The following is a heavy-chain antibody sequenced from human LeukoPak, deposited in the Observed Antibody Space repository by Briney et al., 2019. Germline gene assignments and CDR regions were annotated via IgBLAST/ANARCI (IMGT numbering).Heavy chain of an antibody. CDR3: ARSYSSSWHYYYYMDV. CDR2: ISAYNGNT. J-gene: IGHJ6*03. D-gene: IGHD6-13*01. Sequence: ASVKVSCKASGYTFTSYGISWVRQAPGQGLEWMGWISAYNGNTNYAQKLQGRVTMTTDTSTSTAYMELRSLRSDDTAVYYCARSYSSSWHYYYYMDVWGKGTTVTASS. CDR1: GYTFTSYG. V-gene: IGHV1-18*01.